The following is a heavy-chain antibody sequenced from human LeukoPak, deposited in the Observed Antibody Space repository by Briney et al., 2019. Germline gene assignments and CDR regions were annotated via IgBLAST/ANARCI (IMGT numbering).Heavy chain of an antibody. CDR3: AREGGYYDSSGYYPDAFDI. J-gene: IGHJ3*02. CDR2: INSDGSST. V-gene: IGHV3-74*01. Sequence: GGSLRLSCAASGFTFSSYWMHWVRQAPGKGLVWVSRINSDGSSTSYADSVKGRFTISRDNAKNTLYLQMNSLRAEDTAVYYCAREGGYYDSSGYYPDAFDIWGQGTMVTVSS. D-gene: IGHD3-22*01. CDR1: GFTFSSYW.